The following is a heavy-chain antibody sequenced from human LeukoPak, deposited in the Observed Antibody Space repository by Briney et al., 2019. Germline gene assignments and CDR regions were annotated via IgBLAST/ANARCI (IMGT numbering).Heavy chain of an antibody. CDR2: LSSSSRYI. J-gene: IGHJ3*02. D-gene: IGHD3-22*01. CDR3: ARGPEYYYDSSGYSFHAFDI. CDR1: GFTFNSYS. Sequence: PGGSLRLSCAASGFTFNSYSMNWVRQAPGKGLEWVSSLSSSSRYIYYAESVKGRFTISRDNAKNSLYLEMSSLRAEDTAVYYCARGPEYYYDSSGYSFHAFDIWGQGTMVTVSS. V-gene: IGHV3-21*01.